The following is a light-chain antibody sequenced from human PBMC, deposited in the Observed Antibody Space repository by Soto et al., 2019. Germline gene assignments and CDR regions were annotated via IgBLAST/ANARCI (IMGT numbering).Light chain of an antibody. CDR1: SSNIGAGYD. Sequence: QSVLTQPPSVSGAPGQRVTISCTGSSSNIGAGYDVHWYQQLPGTAPKLLIYGNSNRPSGVPDRFSGSKSGTSASPAITGLQAEDEADYYCKSYDSSLSGSYVFGTGTKVTVL. V-gene: IGLV1-40*01. J-gene: IGLJ1*01. CDR3: KSYDSSLSGSYV. CDR2: GNS.